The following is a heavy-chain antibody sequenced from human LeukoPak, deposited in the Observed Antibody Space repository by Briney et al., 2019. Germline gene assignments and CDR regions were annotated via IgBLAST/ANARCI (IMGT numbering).Heavy chain of an antibody. D-gene: IGHD1-26*01. CDR2: IGTAGDP. V-gene: IGHV3-13*05. J-gene: IGHJ6*02. Sequence: QAGGSLRLSCAASGFTFSNYDIHWVRQATGKGLEWVSGIGTAGDPYYPGSVKGRFTISRENAKNSLYLQMNSLRAGDTAVYYWARGSAVVGATGYYNGMDVWGQGTTVTVSS. CDR1: GFTFSNYD. CDR3: ARGSAVVGATGYYNGMDV.